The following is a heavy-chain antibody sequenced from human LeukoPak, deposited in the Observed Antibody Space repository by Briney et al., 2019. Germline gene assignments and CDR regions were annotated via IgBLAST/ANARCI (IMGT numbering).Heavy chain of an antibody. J-gene: IGHJ4*02. Sequence: GGSLRLSCAASGFTFSTYAMSWVRQAPGKGLEWVSGISGSGGRTYYADFVKGRFTISRDNSKNTLSLQMDSLRAEDTAVYHCAKITMIVAVIDARAPFDYWGQGTLVTVSS. D-gene: IGHD3-22*01. CDR2: ISGSGGRT. CDR1: GFTFSTYA. CDR3: AKITMIVAVIDARAPFDY. V-gene: IGHV3-23*01.